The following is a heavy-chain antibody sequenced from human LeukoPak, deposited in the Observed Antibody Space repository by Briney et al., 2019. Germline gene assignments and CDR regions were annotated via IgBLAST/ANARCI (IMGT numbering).Heavy chain of an antibody. V-gene: IGHV3-48*01. CDR3: AKNGDRGAYCSGGSCYPYYYYYMDV. Sequence: GGSLRLSCAASGFTFSTYGMHWVRQAPGKGLEWVSYISSSSSTIYYADSVKGRFTISRDNAKNSLYLQMNSLRAEDTAVYYCAKNGDRGAYCSGGSCYPYYYYYMDVWGKGTTVTISS. D-gene: IGHD2-15*01. CDR1: GFTFSTYG. J-gene: IGHJ6*03. CDR2: ISSSSSTI.